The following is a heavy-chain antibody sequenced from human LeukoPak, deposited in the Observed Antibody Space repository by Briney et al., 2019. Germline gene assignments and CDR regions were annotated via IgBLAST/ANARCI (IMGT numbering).Heavy chain of an antibody. CDR1: GFIVSHNY. V-gene: IGHV3-53*01. CDR3: ASGLGTFWSGSYYFDY. Sequence: PGGSLRLSCAASGFIVSHNYMSWVRQAPGKGLEWVSVICSGGSTYYADSVKGRFTISRDNSKNTLYLQMNSLRAEDTAVYFCASGLGTFWSGSYYFDYWGQGTLVTVSS. J-gene: IGHJ4*02. D-gene: IGHD3-3*01. CDR2: ICSGGST.